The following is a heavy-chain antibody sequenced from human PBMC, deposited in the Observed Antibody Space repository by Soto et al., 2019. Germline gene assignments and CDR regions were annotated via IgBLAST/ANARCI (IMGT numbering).Heavy chain of an antibody. Sequence: SETLSLTCTVSGGSISSSSYYWGWIRQPPGKGLEWIGSIYYSGSTYYNPSLKSRVTISVDTSKNQFSLKLSSVTATDTAVYYCARGGVVVAATHRAYNWFDPWGQGTLVTVSS. V-gene: IGHV4-39*01. D-gene: IGHD2-15*01. CDR1: GGSISSSSYY. CDR2: IYYSGST. CDR3: ARGGVVVAATHRAYNWFDP. J-gene: IGHJ5*02.